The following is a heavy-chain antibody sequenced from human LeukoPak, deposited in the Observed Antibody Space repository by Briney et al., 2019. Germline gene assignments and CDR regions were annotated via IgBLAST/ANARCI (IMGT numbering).Heavy chain of an antibody. V-gene: IGHV4-4*07. J-gene: IGHJ3*02. D-gene: IGHD3-22*01. Sequence: SETLSLTCTDSGGSISSYYWSWIRQPAGKGLEWIGRIYTSGSTNYNPSLKSRVTMSVDTSKNQFSLKLSSVTAADTAVYYCARGGSFNYDSSGYYYVGAFDIWGQGTMVTVSS. CDR3: ARGGSFNYDSSGYYYVGAFDI. CDR1: GGSISSYY. CDR2: IYTSGST.